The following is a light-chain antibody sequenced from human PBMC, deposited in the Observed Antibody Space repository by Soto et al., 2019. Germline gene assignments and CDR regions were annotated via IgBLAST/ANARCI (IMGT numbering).Light chain of an antibody. CDR3: QQYGSSPRT. Sequence: EIVLTQSPGTLSLSPGERATLSCRASQSVISSYFVWYQQKPGQAPRLLIYGASSRATGIPDRFSGSGSGTDFTLTISRLEPEDVAVYYCQQYGSSPRTFGEGTKVEI. CDR2: GAS. V-gene: IGKV3-20*01. CDR1: QSVISSY. J-gene: IGKJ1*01.